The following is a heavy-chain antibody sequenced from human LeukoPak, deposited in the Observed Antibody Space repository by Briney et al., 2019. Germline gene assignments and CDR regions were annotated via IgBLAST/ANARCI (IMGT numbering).Heavy chain of an antibody. CDR1: GFPFSIYA. D-gene: IGHD2-15*01. CDR3: AKGALRSCSGARCYQLDC. Sequence: GGSLSLSCAPSGFPFSIYAMNWVRHTPGKGLEWVSSIACSGAHTFYADSVEGRYPISRDNSKHTLYLKMDRLRAEDTALYYSAKGALRSCSGARCYQLDCWGQETLVTVSS. CDR2: IACSGAHT. V-gene: IGHV3-23*01. J-gene: IGHJ4*02.